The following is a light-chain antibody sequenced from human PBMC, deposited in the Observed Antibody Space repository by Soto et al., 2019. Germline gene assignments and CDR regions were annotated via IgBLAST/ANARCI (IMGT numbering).Light chain of an antibody. CDR1: QSVSSSY. Sequence: EFVLTQSPGTLSLSPGERATLSCRASQSVSSSYLAWYQQKPGLAPRLLIYDASSRATGIPDRFSGSGSGTDFTLTISRLEPEDFAVYYCQQYGSSPAITFGQGTRLEIK. CDR3: QQYGSSPAIT. CDR2: DAS. J-gene: IGKJ5*01. V-gene: IGKV3D-20*01.